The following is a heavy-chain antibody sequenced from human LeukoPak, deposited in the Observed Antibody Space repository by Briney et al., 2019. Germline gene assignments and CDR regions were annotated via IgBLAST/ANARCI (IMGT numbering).Heavy chain of an antibody. V-gene: IGHV4-39*07. J-gene: IGHJ2*01. CDR3: ARGVATDWYFDL. D-gene: IGHD5-12*01. CDR1: GGSISSSSYY. Sequence: PSETLSLTCTVSGGSISSSSYYWGWIRQPPGKGLEWIGSIYYSGSTYYNPSLKSRVTISVDTSKNQFSLKLSSVTAADTAVYYCARGVATDWYFDLWGRGTLVTVSS. CDR2: IYYSGST.